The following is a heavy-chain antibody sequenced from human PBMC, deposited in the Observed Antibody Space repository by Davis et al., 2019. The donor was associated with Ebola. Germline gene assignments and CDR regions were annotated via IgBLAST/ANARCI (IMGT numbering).Heavy chain of an antibody. Sequence: GGSLRLSCLASGFTFSNAWMNWVRQAPGKGLEWVSAIAGSGGSTYHADSVKGRFTISRDNSKNTLYLQMKSLRAEDTAVYYCAKGPETGRFEYWGQGTLVTVSA. CDR2: IAGSGGST. CDR3: AKGPETGRFEY. D-gene: IGHD1-1*01. CDR1: GFTFSNAW. J-gene: IGHJ4*02. V-gene: IGHV3-23*01.